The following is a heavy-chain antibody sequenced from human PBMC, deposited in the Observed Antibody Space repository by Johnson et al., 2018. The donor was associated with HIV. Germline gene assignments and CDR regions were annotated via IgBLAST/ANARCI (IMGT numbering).Heavy chain of an antibody. CDR1: GFTVTTKY. D-gene: IGHD3-10*01. Sequence: VQLVESGGGLVQPGGSLRLSCAASGFTVTTKYMSWVRQAPGKVLEWVAVISYDGSNKYYADSVKGRFTVSRDNSKSTLYLQMNSLRVEDTAVYYCASSSLAWGVDAFDIWGQGTKVTVSS. V-gene: IGHV3-30*14. CDR2: ISYDGSNK. J-gene: IGHJ3*02. CDR3: ASSSLAWGVDAFDI.